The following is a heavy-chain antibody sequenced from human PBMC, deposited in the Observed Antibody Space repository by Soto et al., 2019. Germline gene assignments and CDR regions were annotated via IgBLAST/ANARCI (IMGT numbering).Heavy chain of an antibody. CDR1: GYSFTSYW. Sequence: HGESLKISCKGSGYSFTSYWIGWVRQMPGKGLEWMGIIYPGDSDTRYSPSLQGQVTISADKSISTAYLQWSSLKASDTAMYYCARPRPNGFYGMDVWGQGTTVTVSS. J-gene: IGHJ6*02. CDR2: IYPGDSDT. V-gene: IGHV5-51*01. D-gene: IGHD2-8*01. CDR3: ARPRPNGFYGMDV.